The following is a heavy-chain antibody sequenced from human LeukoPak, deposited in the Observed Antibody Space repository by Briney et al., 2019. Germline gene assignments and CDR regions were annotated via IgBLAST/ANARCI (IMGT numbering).Heavy chain of an antibody. CDR1: GFTFSDYA. J-gene: IGHJ4*02. CDR2: ISYDGRQK. Sequence: GGSLRLSCAASGFTFSDYAMHWVRQGPGKGLEWVAVISYDGRQKYYGDSVKGRFTISRDNPKNTLYFQMNSLSDDDTAVYYCARVFLERLTSGYFDSWGQGTLVTVSP. D-gene: IGHD3-3*01. CDR3: ARVFLERLTSGYFDS. V-gene: IGHV3-30-3*01.